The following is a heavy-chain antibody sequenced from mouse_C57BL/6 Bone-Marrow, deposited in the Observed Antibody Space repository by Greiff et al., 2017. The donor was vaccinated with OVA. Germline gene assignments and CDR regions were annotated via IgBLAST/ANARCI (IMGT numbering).Heavy chain of an antibody. D-gene: IGHD2-1*01. J-gene: IGHJ3*01. CDR3: ERRRSPWDHGNSSWFAY. CDR2: INPYNGGT. CDR1: GYTFTDYY. V-gene: IGHV1-19*01. Sequence: EVQLQQSGPVLVQPGASVKMSCKASGYTFTDYYMNWVKQSHGKSLEWIGVINPYNGGTSYNQKFKGKATLTVDKSSSTAYMELNSLTSEESASYYCERRRSPWDHGNSSWFAYWGQGTLVTVSA.